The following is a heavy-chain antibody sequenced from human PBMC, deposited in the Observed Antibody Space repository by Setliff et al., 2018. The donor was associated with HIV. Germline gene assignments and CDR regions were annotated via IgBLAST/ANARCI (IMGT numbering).Heavy chain of an antibody. V-gene: IGHV4-39*01. J-gene: IGHJ6*03. CDR1: GGSISDSNHY. CDR3: ASLDGSESPYIYYYYMDV. Sequence: PSETLSLTCTVSGGSISDSNHYWGWIRQPPGKGLEWIASIYYTGSTYYNPSLKSRVTISIDTSKNQFSLKLSSVTAADTAMYYCASLDGSESPYIYYYYMDVWGKGTAVTVSS. D-gene: IGHD3-10*01. CDR2: IYYTGST.